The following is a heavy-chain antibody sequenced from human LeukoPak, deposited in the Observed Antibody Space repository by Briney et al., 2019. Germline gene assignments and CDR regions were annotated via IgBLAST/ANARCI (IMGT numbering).Heavy chain of an antibody. Sequence: PSETLSLTCTVSGGSISSYYWSWIRQPPGKGLEWIGEINHSGSTNYNPSLKSRVTISVDTSKNQFSLKLSSVTAADTAVYYCARGVYCSSTSCYGSAFDIWGQGTMVTVSS. CDR3: ARGVYCSSTSCYGSAFDI. J-gene: IGHJ3*02. V-gene: IGHV4-34*01. D-gene: IGHD2-2*01. CDR1: GGSISSYY. CDR2: INHSGST.